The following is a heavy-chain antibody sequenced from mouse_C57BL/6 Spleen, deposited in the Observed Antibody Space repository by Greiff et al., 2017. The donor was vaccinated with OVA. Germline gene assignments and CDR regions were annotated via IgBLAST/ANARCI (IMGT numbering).Heavy chain of an antibody. CDR1: GYTFTSYW. Sequence: VKLQQPGAELVKPGASVKMSCKASGYTFTSYWITWVKQRPGQGLEWIGDIYPGSGSTNYNEKFKSKATLTVDTSSSTAYMQLSSLTSEDSAVYYCARSGYYGSSPYWYFDVWGTGTTVTVSS. CDR2: IYPGSGST. V-gene: IGHV1-55*01. D-gene: IGHD1-1*01. CDR3: ARSGYYGSSPYWYFDV. J-gene: IGHJ1*03.